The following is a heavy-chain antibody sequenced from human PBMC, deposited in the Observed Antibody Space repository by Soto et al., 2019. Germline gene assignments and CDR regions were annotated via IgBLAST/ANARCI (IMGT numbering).Heavy chain of an antibody. CDR3: ARERESRSWYLGY. V-gene: IGHV1-69*01. D-gene: IGHD6-13*01. J-gene: IGHJ4*02. CDR2: IIPIFGTA. CDR1: GGTFSSYA. Sequence: QVQLVQSGAEVKKPGSSVKVSCKASGGTFSSYAISWVRQAPGQGLEWMGGIIPIFGTANYAQKFQGRVTITADESTSTDDMELSSLRSEDKAVYYGARERESRSWYLGYWGQGTLVTVSS.